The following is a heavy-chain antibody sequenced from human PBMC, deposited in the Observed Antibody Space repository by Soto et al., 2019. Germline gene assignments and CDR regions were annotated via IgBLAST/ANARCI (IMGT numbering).Heavy chain of an antibody. CDR2: IWYDGSNK. D-gene: IGHD6-19*01. CDR1: GFTFSSYG. V-gene: IGHV3-33*01. CDR3: ARDHSSGWFPTNAFDI. J-gene: IGHJ3*02. Sequence: QVQLVESGGGVVQPGRSLRLSCAASGFTFSSYGMHRVRQAPGKGLEWVAVIWYDGSNKYYADSVKGRFTISRDNSKNTLYLQMNSLRAEDTAVYYCARDHSSGWFPTNAFDIWGQGTMVTVSS.